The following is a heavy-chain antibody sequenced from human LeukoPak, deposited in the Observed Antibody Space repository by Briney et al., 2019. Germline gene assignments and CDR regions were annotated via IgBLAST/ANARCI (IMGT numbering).Heavy chain of an antibody. D-gene: IGHD3-3*01. CDR1: GGSFSGYY. CDR2: INHSGST. Sequence: SETLSLTCAVYGGSFSGYYWSWIRQPPGKGLEWIGEINHSGSTNYNPSLKSRVTISVDTSKNQFSLKLSSVTAADTAVYYCAIRGTIFGVVINPFDYWGQGTLVTVSS. CDR3: AIRGTIFGVVINPFDY. J-gene: IGHJ4*02. V-gene: IGHV4-34*01.